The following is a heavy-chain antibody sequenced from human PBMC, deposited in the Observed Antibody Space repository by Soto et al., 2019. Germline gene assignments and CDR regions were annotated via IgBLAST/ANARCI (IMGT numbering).Heavy chain of an antibody. V-gene: IGHV3-33*01. J-gene: IGHJ6*02. D-gene: IGHD2-15*01. Sequence: QVQLVESGGGVVQPGRSLRLSCAASGFTFSSYGMHWVRQAPGKGLEWVAVIWYDGSNKYYADSVKGRFTISRDNPTNTLSLQMNSLSAEETAVYYCASEYCSGGSCQYYGMDVWDQGTTVTVSS. CDR3: ASEYCSGGSCQYYGMDV. CDR2: IWYDGSNK. CDR1: GFTFSSYG.